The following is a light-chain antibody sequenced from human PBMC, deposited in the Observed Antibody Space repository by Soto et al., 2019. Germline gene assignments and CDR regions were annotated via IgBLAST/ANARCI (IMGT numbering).Light chain of an antibody. CDR3: TSYTSTSTLV. J-gene: IGLJ2*01. CDR2: DVS. CDR1: SSDVGGYNF. V-gene: IGLV2-14*01. Sequence: QSALAQPASVSGSPGQSITISCTGTSSDVGGYNFVSWYQQHPGKAPKIMIYDVSSRPSGVSNRFSGSKSGNTASLTISGIQAEDEADYYCTSYTSTSTLVFGGGTKLTVL.